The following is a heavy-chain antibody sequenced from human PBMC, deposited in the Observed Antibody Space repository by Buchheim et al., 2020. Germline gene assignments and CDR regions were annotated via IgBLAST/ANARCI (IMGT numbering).Heavy chain of an antibody. Sequence: QVQLQESGPGLVKPSETLSLTCTVSGGSISSYYWSWIRQPPGKGLEWIGYIYYSGSTNYNPSLKSRVTISVDTSKNQFSLKLSSVTAADTAVYYCARTMMGDFWSGYYLDFDYWGQGTL. CDR3: ARTMMGDFWSGYYLDFDY. D-gene: IGHD3-3*01. V-gene: IGHV4-59*01. CDR1: GGSISSYY. J-gene: IGHJ4*02. CDR2: IYYSGST.